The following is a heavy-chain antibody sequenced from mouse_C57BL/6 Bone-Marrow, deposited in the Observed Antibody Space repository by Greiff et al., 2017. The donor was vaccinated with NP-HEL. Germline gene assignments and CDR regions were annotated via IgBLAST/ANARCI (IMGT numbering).Heavy chain of an antibody. CDR1: GFTFSDYG. V-gene: IGHV5-17*01. D-gene: IGHD2-2*01. J-gene: IGHJ3*01. Sequence: EVQGVESGGGLVKPGGSLKLSCAASGFTFSDYGTHWVRQAPEKGLEWVAYISSGSSTIYYADTVKGRFTISRDNAKNTLFLQMTSLRSEDTAMYYCARNGYDSFAYWGQGTLVTVSA. CDR3: ARNGYDSFAY. CDR2: ISSGSSTI.